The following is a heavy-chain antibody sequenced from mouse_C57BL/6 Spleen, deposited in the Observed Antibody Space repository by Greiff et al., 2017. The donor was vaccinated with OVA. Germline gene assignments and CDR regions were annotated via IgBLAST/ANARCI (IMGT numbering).Heavy chain of an antibody. Sequence: VQLQQSGPELVKPGASVKISCKASGYTFTDYYMNWVKQSHGKSLEWIGDINPNNGGTSYNQKFKGKATLTVDKSSSTAYMELRSLTSEDSAVYYGASPGGLLRGYYAMDYWGQGTSVTVSS. CDR2: INPNNGGT. CDR3: ASPGGLLRGYYAMDY. J-gene: IGHJ4*01. V-gene: IGHV1-26*01. CDR1: GYTFTDYY. D-gene: IGHD1-1*01.